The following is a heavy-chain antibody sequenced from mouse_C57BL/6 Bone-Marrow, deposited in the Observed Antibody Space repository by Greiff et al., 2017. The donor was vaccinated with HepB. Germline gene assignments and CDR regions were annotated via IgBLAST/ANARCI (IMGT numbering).Heavy chain of an antibody. CDR3: ARDLDYFDY. CDR2: INYDGSST. V-gene: IGHV5-16*01. J-gene: IGHJ2*01. CDR1: GFTFSDYY. Sequence: EVKLVESEGGLVQPGSSMKLSCTASGFTFSDYYMAWVRQVPEKGLEWVANINYDGSSTYYLDSLKSRFIISRDNAKNILYQQMSSLKSEDTATYYCARDLDYFDYWGQGTTLTVSS.